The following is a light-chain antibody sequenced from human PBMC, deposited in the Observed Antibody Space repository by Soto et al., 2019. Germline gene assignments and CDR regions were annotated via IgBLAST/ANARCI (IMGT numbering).Light chain of an antibody. J-gene: IGKJ1*01. Sequence: ESVLTQSPGTLSLSPGERATLSCRASQSVSNSYLAWYQHKPGQAPRLLISGASNRATGIPDRFSGSGSGTDFTLTISRLEPEDFAVYYCQQYGSSPRTFGQGTKVDIK. V-gene: IGKV3-20*01. CDR1: QSVSNSY. CDR2: GAS. CDR3: QQYGSSPRT.